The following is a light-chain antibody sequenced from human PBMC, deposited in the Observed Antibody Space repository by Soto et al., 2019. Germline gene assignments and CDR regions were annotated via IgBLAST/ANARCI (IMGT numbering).Light chain of an antibody. J-gene: IGKJ2*01. CDR2: GAS. CDR3: QQYGSTPKT. V-gene: IGKV3-20*01. CDR1: QSVRSSY. Sequence: EIVLTQSPGTLSLSPGERATLSCRASQSVRSSYLAWFQQKPGQAPRLLIDGASSRATGIPDRFSGSESGTDFTLTISRLEPEDFAVYYCQQYGSTPKTFGQGTKLEIK.